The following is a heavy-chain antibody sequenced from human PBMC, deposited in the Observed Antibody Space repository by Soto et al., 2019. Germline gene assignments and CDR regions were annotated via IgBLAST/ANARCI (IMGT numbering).Heavy chain of an antibody. CDR2: ISSSGSTI. Sequence: GGSLRLSCAASGFTFSSYEMNWVRQAPGKGLEWVSYISSSGSTIYYADSVKGRFTISRDNAKNSLYLQMNSPRAEDTAVYYCARDMVTISYYYYGMDVWGQGTTVTVSS. J-gene: IGHJ6*02. CDR3: ARDMVTISYYYYGMDV. D-gene: IGHD4-4*01. V-gene: IGHV3-48*03. CDR1: GFTFSSYE.